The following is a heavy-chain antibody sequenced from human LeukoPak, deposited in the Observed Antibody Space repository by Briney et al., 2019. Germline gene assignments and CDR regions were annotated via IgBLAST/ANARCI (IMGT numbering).Heavy chain of an antibody. CDR1: GGSISTYY. Sequence: KPSETLSLICTVSGGSISTYYWNWIRKTPGKGLEWIGFMQYTGNSKYNPSLESRVTMLVDTSKNQFSLKLSSVTAADTAVYYCARDAEHSYGRYFAYWGQGILVTVSS. CDR3: ARDAEHSYGRYFAY. D-gene: IGHD5-18*01. CDR2: MQYTGNS. J-gene: IGHJ4*02. V-gene: IGHV4-59*01.